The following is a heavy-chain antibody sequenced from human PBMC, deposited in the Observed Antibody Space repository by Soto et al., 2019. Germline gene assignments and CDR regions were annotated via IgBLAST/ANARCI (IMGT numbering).Heavy chain of an antibody. V-gene: IGHV1-69*02. Sequence: QVQLVQSGAEVKKPGSSVKVSCKASGGTFSSYTISWVRQAPGQGLEWMGRIIPILGIANYAQKFQGRVTIPADKSTSTAYMELSSLRSEDTAVYYCARSRGYSSTPGDYWGQGTLVTVSS. CDR2: IIPILGIA. D-gene: IGHD6-13*01. CDR1: GGTFSSYT. J-gene: IGHJ4*02. CDR3: ARSRGYSSTPGDY.